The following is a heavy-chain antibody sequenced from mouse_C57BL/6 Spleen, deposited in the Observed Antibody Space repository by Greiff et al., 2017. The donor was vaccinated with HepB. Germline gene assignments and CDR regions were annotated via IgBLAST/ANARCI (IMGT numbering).Heavy chain of an antibody. V-gene: IGHV1-15*01. Sequence: SGAELVRPGASVTLSCKASGYTFTDYEMHWVKQTPVHGLEWIGAIDPETGGTAYNQKFKGKAILTADKSSSTAYMELRSLTSEDSAVYYCTRHGSNYFDYWGQGTTLTVSS. J-gene: IGHJ2*01. CDR2: IDPETGGT. CDR1: GYTFTDYE. CDR3: TRHGSNYFDY. D-gene: IGHD1-1*01.